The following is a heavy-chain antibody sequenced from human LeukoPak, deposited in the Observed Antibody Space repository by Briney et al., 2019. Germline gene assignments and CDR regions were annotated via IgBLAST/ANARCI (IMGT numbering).Heavy chain of an antibody. V-gene: IGHV3-20*04. D-gene: IGHD6-13*01. CDR2: INWDGGST. Sequence: GGSLRLSCAASGFTFEDHGMSWVRQVPGKGLEWVSGINWDGGSTGYADSVKGRFTISRDNAKNSLYLQMNSLRAEDTAVYYCARDSSSWKWEAFDIWGQGTMVTVSS. CDR3: ARDSSSWKWEAFDI. CDR1: GFTFEDHG. J-gene: IGHJ3*02.